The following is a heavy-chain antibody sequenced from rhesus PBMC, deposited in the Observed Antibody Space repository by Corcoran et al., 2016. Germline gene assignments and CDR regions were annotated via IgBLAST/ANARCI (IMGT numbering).Heavy chain of an antibody. J-gene: IGHJ4*01. V-gene: IGHV3S18*01. Sequence: EVQLVESGGGLAKPGGSLRLSCAASGFSFSDYYMYWVRQAPGKGLEWVSGISYTGSSTYYADSVKGRFTISRGNAKNTLYLQMDSLRAEETAVYYCARDYSGYSYFDYWGQGVLVTVSS. CDR1: GFSFSDYY. CDR2: ISYTGSST. D-gene: IGHD5-24*01. CDR3: ARDYSGYSYFDY.